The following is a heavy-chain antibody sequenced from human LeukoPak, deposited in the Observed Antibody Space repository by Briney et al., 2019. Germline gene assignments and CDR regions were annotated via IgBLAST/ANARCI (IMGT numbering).Heavy chain of an antibody. CDR1: GGTFSSYA. Sequence: SVKVSCKASGGTFSSYAISWVRQAPGQGLEWMGGIIPIFGTANYAQKFQGRVTITTDESTSTAYMELSSLRSDDTAVYYCARFLAMIAVAGNSGFDYWGQGTLVTVSS. V-gene: IGHV1-69*05. D-gene: IGHD6-19*01. CDR2: IIPIFGTA. J-gene: IGHJ4*02. CDR3: ARFLAMIAVAGNSGFDY.